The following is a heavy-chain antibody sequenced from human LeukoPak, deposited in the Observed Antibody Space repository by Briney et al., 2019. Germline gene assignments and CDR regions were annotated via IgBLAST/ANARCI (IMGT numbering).Heavy chain of an antibody. CDR3: ARESGSYFGTDRQFDY. V-gene: IGHV4-59*01. D-gene: IGHD1-26*01. CDR1: GGSISSYY. J-gene: IGHJ4*02. Sequence: SEALSLTCTVSGGSISSYYWSWIRQPPGKGLEWIGYIYYSGSTNYNPSLKSRVTISVDTSKNQFSLKLSSVTAADTAVYYCARESGSYFGTDRQFDYWGQGTLVTVSS. CDR2: IYYSGST.